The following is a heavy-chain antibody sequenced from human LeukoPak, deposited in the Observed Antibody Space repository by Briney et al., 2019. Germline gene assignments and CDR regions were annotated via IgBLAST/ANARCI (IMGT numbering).Heavy chain of an antibody. D-gene: IGHD1-1*01. CDR1: GGSISSSSYY. V-gene: IGHV4-39*07. J-gene: IGHJ4*02. Sequence: SETLSLTCTVSGGSISSSSYYWGWIRQPPGKGLEWIGSIYYSGSTYYNPSLKSRVTISVDTSKNQFSLKLSSVTAADTAVYYCARDRTSHGTDYWGQGTLVTVSS. CDR2: IYYSGST. CDR3: ARDRTSHGTDY.